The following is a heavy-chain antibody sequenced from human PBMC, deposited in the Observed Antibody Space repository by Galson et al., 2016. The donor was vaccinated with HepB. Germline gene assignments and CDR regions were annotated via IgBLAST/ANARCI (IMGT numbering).Heavy chain of an antibody. Sequence: SLRLSCAASGFALRNFGMHWVRQAPGKGLEWVALISYDGSKEYYADSVKGRFTIARDNSNNTLYLQLISLGIEDTALYHCAYDLGKIAAGSIATPGVDSWGQGTLVTVSS. D-gene: IGHD2-21*01. V-gene: IGHV3-30*18. CDR1: GFALRNFG. J-gene: IGHJ5*01. CDR2: ISYDGSKE. CDR3: AYDLGKIAAGSIATPGVDS.